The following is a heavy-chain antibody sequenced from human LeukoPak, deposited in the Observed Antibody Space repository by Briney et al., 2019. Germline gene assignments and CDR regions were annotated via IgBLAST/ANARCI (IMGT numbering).Heavy chain of an antibody. CDR1: GFTFSSYW. V-gene: IGHV3-7*01. CDR2: INQDGSEK. Sequence: GGSLRLSCAASGFTFSSYWMNWVRQAPGKGLEWVANINQDGSEKYYVDSVKGRFTISRDNAKNSLYLQMNSLRAEDTAVYCCARDGIADDAFDIWGQGTMVTVSS. D-gene: IGHD6-13*01. CDR3: ARDGIADDAFDI. J-gene: IGHJ3*02.